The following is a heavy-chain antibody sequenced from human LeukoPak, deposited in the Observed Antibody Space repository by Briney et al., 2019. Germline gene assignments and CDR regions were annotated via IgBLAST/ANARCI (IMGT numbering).Heavy chain of an antibody. CDR3: ARDDSSRDGSGGSHY. CDR1: GDSINSYH. V-gene: IGHV4-4*07. Sequence: PSETLSLTCTVSGDSINSYHWSWIRQPAGKGLEWIGRIHMSGSTNYNPSLRSRVAISMDNSKNQFSLEVTSVTAADTALYYCARDDSSRDGSGGSHYWGQGTLVTVSS. CDR2: IHMSGST. J-gene: IGHJ4*02. D-gene: IGHD3-22*01.